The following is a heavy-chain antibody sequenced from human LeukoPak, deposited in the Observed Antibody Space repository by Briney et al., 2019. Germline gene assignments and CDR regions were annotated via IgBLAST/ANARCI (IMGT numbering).Heavy chain of an antibody. CDR2: LSHSGTT. Sequence: KPSETLSLTCAVSGYSISSGYYWGWVRQSPRKGLEGIGSLSHSGTTYYIPSLESRVIISGDTSKNHFSLKLNSVTAADTAVYYCARHLVFVVVAATMDAFDIWGQGTMVTVSS. CDR1: GYSISSGYY. J-gene: IGHJ3*02. V-gene: IGHV4-38-2*01. CDR3: ARHLVFVVVAATMDAFDI. D-gene: IGHD2-21*02.